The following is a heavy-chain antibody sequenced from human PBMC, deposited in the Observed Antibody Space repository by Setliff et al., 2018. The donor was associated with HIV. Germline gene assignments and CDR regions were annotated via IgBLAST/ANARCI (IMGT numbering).Heavy chain of an antibody. CDR3: ARVKSGSLGGYVDY. CDR1: GGSISSSSYY. D-gene: IGHD3-10*01. CDR2: MYYSGST. J-gene: IGHJ4*02. Sequence: SETLSLTCTVTGGSISSSSYYWGWIRQPPGKGPEWIGSMYYSGSTYYSPSLKSRVTMSVDTSKNQFSLKLSSVTAADTAVYYCARVKSGSLGGYVDYWGQGTLVTVSS. V-gene: IGHV4-39*07.